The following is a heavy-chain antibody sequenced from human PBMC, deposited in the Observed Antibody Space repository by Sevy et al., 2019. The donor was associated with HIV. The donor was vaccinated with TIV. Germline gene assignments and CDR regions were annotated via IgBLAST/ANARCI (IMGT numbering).Heavy chain of an antibody. CDR1: GFTFNFYA. J-gene: IGHJ5*01. CDR2: IPGSGSST. D-gene: IGHD3-9*01. V-gene: IGHV3-23*01. CDR3: AKEHDNSWFDP. Sequence: GSLRLSCAASGFTFNFYAMTWVRQAPGKGLEWVSSIPGSGSSTYYADSVKGRFTISRDNSKNTLYLQMNSLRAEDTAVYYCAKEHDNSWFDPWGQGTLVTVSS.